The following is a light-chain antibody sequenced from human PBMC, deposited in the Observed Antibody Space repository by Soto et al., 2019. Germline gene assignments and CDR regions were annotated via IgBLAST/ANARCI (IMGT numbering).Light chain of an antibody. CDR3: QQRSNWPRT. V-gene: IGKV3-11*01. CDR1: QSVSTS. J-gene: IGKJ2*01. CDR2: DAS. Sequence: EIVLTQSPATLSLSPGEGATLSCRASQSVSTSLAWYQQKPGQAPRLLIYDASNRATGIPARLSGSGSGTDFTLTISSLEPEDFAVYYCQQRSNWPRTFGQGTKLEIK.